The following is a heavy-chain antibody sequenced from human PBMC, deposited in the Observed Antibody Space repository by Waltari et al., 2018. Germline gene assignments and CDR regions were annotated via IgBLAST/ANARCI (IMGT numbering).Heavy chain of an antibody. V-gene: IGHV1-2*06. CDR1: GYTFTGYY. CDR2: INPNSGGK. D-gene: IGHD3-3*01. CDR3: ARAPTIFGVVTQDY. J-gene: IGHJ4*02. Sequence: QVQLLQSGAAVTKPGSAVTVSCNASGYTFTGYYMHSVRQAPGQGLERMGRINPNSGGKNYAQKFQGRVTMTRDTSISTAYMELSRLRSDDTAVYYCARAPTIFGVVTQDYWGQGTLVTVSS.